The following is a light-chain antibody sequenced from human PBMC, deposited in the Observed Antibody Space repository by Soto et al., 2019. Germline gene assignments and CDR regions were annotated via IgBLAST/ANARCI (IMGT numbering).Light chain of an antibody. Sequence: EIVLTQSPGTLSLSPGERATLSCRASQSVSSSYLAWYQQKPGQAPRLLIYGASSRATVIPDRFSGSGSGTDFTLTIIRLEPEDCAVYYCQQYGSSPRTFGPGTKVDIK. J-gene: IGKJ3*01. V-gene: IGKV3-20*01. CDR1: QSVSSSY. CDR2: GAS. CDR3: QQYGSSPRT.